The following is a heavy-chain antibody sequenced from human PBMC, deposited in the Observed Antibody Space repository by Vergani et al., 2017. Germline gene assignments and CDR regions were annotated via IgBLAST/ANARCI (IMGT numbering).Heavy chain of an antibody. V-gene: IGHV3-21*05. D-gene: IGHD6-6*01. Sequence: EVQLVESGGGLVKPGGSLRLSCAASGFTFSSYSMNWVRPAPGKGLEWVSYISSSGSTIYYADSVKGRFTISRDNAKNSLYLQMNSLRAEDTAVYYCVSGSSSPVRDYYYYYGMDVWGQGTTVTVSS. CDR3: VSGSSSPVRDYYYYYGMDV. J-gene: IGHJ6*02. CDR2: ISSSGSTI. CDR1: GFTFSSYS.